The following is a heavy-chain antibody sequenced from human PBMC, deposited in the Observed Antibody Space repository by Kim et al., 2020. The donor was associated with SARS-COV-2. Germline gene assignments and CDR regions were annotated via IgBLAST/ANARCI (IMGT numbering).Heavy chain of an antibody. Sequence: SVKARVTISRDNAKNTLYLQMNSLRAEDTAVYYCERDCHYGDYYYYGMDVWGQGTTVTVSS. CDR3: ERDCHYGDYYYYGMDV. D-gene: IGHD4-17*01. J-gene: IGHJ6*02. V-gene: IGHV3-74*01.